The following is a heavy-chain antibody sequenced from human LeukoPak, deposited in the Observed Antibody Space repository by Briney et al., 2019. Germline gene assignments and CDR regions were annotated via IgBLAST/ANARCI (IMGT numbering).Heavy chain of an antibody. V-gene: IGHV4-59*08. Sequence: PSETLSLTCTVSGDSISSYYWSWIRQPPGKGLEWVASISYSGNTNYNPSLKSRVTISLDTSKNQSSLNLNSVTAADTAVYFCARRVLESGIISERNWFDPWGQGTLDSVSS. CDR3: ARRVLESGIISERNWFDP. D-gene: IGHD3-3*02. CDR1: GDSISSYY. J-gene: IGHJ5*02. CDR2: ISYSGNT.